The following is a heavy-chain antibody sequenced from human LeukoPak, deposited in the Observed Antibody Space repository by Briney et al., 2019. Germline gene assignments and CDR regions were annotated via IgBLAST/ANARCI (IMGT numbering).Heavy chain of an antibody. D-gene: IGHD3-10*01. CDR2: INPNSGGT. Sequence: ASVKVSCKASGYTFTGYYMHWVRQAPGQGLEWMGWINPNSGGTNYAQKFQGRVTMTRDTSISTAYMELSRLRSDDTAVYYCARDGELGVIHYYYYMDVWGKGTTVTVSS. CDR1: GYTFTGYY. V-gene: IGHV1-2*02. CDR3: ARDGELGVIHYYYYMDV. J-gene: IGHJ6*03.